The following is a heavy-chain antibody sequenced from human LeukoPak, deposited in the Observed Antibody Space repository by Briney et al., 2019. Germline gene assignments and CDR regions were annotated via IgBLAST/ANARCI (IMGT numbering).Heavy chain of an antibody. CDR2: IWYDGSNK. V-gene: IGHV3-33*01. CDR3: ARDMGMVRGDY. Sequence: GRSLRLSCAASGFTFSSYGMHWVRQAPGKGLEWVAVIWYDGSNKYYADSVKGRFTISRDNSKNTLYLQMNSLRAEDTAVYYCARDMGMVRGDYGGQGTLVTVPS. D-gene: IGHD6-13*01. J-gene: IGHJ4*02. CDR1: GFTFSSYG.